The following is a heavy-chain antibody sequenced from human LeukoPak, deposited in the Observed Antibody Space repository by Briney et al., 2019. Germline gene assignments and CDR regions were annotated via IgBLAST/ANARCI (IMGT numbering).Heavy chain of an antibody. Sequence: PSETLSLTCAVYGGSFSGYYWSWIRQPPGKGLEWMGEINHSGSTNYNPSLKRRVTISVYTSKNQFSLKLSSVTAADTAVYYCARGLGGYCSGGSCRPHNWFDPWGQGTLVTVSS. CDR1: GGSFSGYY. V-gene: IGHV4-34*01. J-gene: IGHJ5*02. CDR3: ARGLGGYCSGGSCRPHNWFDP. D-gene: IGHD2-15*01. CDR2: INHSGST.